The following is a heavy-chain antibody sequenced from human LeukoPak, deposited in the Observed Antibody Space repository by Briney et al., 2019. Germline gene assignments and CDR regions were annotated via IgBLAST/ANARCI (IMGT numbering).Heavy chain of an antibody. CDR1: GYTFTSNY. Sequence: ASVKVSCKASGYTFTSNYIHWVRQAPGQGLEWMGMIYPRDGSTSYAQKFQGGVTVTRDTSTSTVHMELSGLRSEDTAVYYCARDQEGFDYWGQGTLVTVSS. J-gene: IGHJ4*02. V-gene: IGHV1-46*01. CDR2: IYPRDGST. CDR3: ARDQEGFDY.